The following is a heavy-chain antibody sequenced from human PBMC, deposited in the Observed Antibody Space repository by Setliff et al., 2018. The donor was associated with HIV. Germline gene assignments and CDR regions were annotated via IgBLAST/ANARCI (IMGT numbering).Heavy chain of an antibody. V-gene: IGHV4-34*01. J-gene: IGHJ4*02. Sequence: LSLTCAVYGGSFSGYYWSWIRQPPGKGLEWIGEINHSGSTNYNPSLKSRVTISVDTSKNQFSLKLSSVTAADTAVYYCARAGASAYWGQGTLVTV. CDR1: GGSFSGYY. CDR2: INHSGST. D-gene: IGHD1-26*01. CDR3: ARAGASAY.